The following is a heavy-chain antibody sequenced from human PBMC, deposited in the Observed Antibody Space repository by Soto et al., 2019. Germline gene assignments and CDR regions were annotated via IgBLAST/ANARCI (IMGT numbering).Heavy chain of an antibody. J-gene: IGHJ4*02. CDR1: GYTFSDYG. CDR3: ARGRRTVTEKTCYTDFDF. D-gene: IGHD2-2*02. V-gene: IGHV1-3*01. Sequence: QVHLVQSGAEVKTPGASVTISCKASGYTFSDYGIHWIRQAPGQRPEWLGWILCLNDRKEYSQKFQGRISLTRDTSARTAYMGLSRLRSEDTAVYYCARGRRTVTEKTCYTDFDFWGQASLVSVSS. CDR2: ILCLNDRK.